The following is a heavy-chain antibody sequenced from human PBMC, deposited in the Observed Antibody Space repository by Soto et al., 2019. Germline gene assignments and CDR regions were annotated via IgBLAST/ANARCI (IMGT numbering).Heavy chain of an antibody. CDR3: ASRRTPYFDY. CDR1: GGSISSVDYY. D-gene: IGHD2-15*01. J-gene: IGHJ4*02. V-gene: IGHV4-31*11. CDR2: IYYSGST. Sequence: PSETLSLTCAVSGGSISSVDYYWSWIRQHPGKGLEWIGYIYYSGSTYYNPSLKSRVTISVDTSKNQFSLKLSSVTAADTAVYYCASRRTPYFDYWGQGTLVTVSS.